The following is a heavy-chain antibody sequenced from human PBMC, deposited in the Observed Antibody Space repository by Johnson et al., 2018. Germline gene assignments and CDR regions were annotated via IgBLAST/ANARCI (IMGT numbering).Heavy chain of an antibody. V-gene: IGHV1-8*01. CDR3: ARGFRYSSGKEYFPH. CDR2: MDPNSGNT. J-gene: IGHJ1*01. CDR1: GYTFASYD. Sequence: QVQLVQSGAEVKKPGASVKVSCKASGYTFASYDINWVRQATRQGLEWMGWMDPNSGNTGYAQKFQGRVTMTRNTSIGTAYMELSSLRSDDTAVYYCARGFRYSSGKEYFPHWGQGTVITVSS. D-gene: IGHD3-22*01.